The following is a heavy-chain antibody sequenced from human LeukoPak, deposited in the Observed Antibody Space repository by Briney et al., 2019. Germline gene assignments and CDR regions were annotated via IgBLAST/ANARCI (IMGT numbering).Heavy chain of an antibody. D-gene: IGHD2-2*02. Sequence: GGPLRLSCAASGFKFDDYGMSWVRQVPGKGLEWVSGINWNGGSRGYADSVKGRFTISRDNAKNSVYLQMNSLRSEDTAFYHCARDRCSSTSCYNTPNWFDPWGQGTLVTVSS. CDR2: INWNGGSR. J-gene: IGHJ5*02. CDR1: GFKFDDYG. V-gene: IGHV3-20*01. CDR3: ARDRCSSTSCYNTPNWFDP.